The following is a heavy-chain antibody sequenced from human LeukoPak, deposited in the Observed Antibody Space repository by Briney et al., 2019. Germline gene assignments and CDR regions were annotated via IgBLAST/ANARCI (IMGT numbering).Heavy chain of an antibody. J-gene: IGHJ4*02. CDR3: AKDPHARTAAAVLH. D-gene: IGHD6-13*01. V-gene: IGHV3-23*01. CDR1: GFTFSNYA. Sequence: GGSLRLSCAASGFTFSNYAMNWVRQAPGKGLEWVSAIIGSGGSTYYADSVKGRFTISRDNSKSTLYLQMNSLRAEDTAVYYCAKDPHARTAAAVLHWGQGTLVTVSS. CDR2: IIGSGGST.